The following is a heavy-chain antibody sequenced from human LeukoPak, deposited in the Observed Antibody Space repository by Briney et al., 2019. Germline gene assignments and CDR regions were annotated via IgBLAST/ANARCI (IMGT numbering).Heavy chain of an antibody. CDR3: SRLYRQLGSVS. V-gene: IGHV4-39*01. Sequence: SETLSLTGTVSGGSISSSSYYWGWIRQPPGKGLEWIGSIYYSGSTYYNPSLQRRVTISVDTSKNQFSLKLSSVTAAGPAWYSRSRLYRQLGSVSWRQGTLVTVSS. CDR2: IYYSGST. CDR1: GGSISSSSYY. J-gene: IGHJ5*02. D-gene: IGHD6-13*01.